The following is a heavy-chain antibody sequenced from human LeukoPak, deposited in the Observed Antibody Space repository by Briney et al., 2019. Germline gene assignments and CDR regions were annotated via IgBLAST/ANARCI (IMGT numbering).Heavy chain of an antibody. D-gene: IGHD2/OR15-2a*01. CDR3: ATSGLSRFGF. Sequence: GGSLRLSCAASGVTSYAMHWVRQAPGKGLEWVSAFSGSGGSTYYADSVKGRFTISRDNSKNTLYLQMNSLRAEDTAVYFCATSGLSRFGFWGQGTLVTVSS. V-gene: IGHV3-23*01. J-gene: IGHJ4*02. CDR2: FSGSGGST. CDR1: GVTSYA.